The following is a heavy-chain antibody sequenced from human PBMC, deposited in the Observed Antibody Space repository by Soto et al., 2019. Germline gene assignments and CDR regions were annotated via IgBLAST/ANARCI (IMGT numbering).Heavy chain of an antibody. CDR3: ARDVPAAAPGWFDP. V-gene: IGHV1-69*06. J-gene: IGHJ5*02. D-gene: IGHD6-13*01. CDR1: GGTFSSYA. Sequence: QVQLVQSGAEVKKPGSSVKVSCKASGGTFSSYAISWVRQAPGQGLEWMGGIIPIFGTANYAQKFQGRVTITADKSTSTAYMELSSLLPEDTAVYYCARDVPAAAPGWFDPWGQGTLVTVSS. CDR2: IIPIFGTA.